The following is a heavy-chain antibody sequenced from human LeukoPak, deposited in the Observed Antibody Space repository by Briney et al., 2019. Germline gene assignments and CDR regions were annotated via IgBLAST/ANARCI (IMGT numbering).Heavy chain of an antibody. Sequence: ASVKVSCKASGYTFTGYYMHWVRQAPGQGLEWMGWINPNSGGTNYAQKFQGRVTMTRDTSISTAYMELSRLRSDDTAVYYCAREGGSITMVRGDYWGQGTLVTVSS. V-gene: IGHV1-2*02. CDR2: INPNSGGT. CDR1: GYTFTGYY. CDR3: AREGGSITMVRGDY. D-gene: IGHD3-10*01. J-gene: IGHJ4*02.